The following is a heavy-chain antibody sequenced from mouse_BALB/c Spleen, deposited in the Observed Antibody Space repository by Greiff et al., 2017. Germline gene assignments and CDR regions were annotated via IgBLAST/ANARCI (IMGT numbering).Heavy chain of an antibody. CDR2: ISDGGSYT. CDR3: ARETFAY. CDR1: GFTFSDYY. Sequence: EVNLVESGGGLVKPGGSLKLSCAASGFTFSDYYMYWVRQTPEKRLEWVATISDGGSYTYYPDSVKGRFTISRDNAKNNLYLQMSSLKSEDTAMYYCARETFAYWGQGTLVTVSA. V-gene: IGHV5-4*02. J-gene: IGHJ3*01.